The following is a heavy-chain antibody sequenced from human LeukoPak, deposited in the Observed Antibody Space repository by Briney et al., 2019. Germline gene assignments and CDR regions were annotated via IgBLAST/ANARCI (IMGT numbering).Heavy chain of an antibody. CDR3: ARAYDYGDLGWFDP. CDR1: GFTFSSYS. CDR2: ISSSSSYI. D-gene: IGHD4-17*01. Sequence: GGSLRLSCAASGFTFSSYSMNWVRQAPGKGLEWVSSISSSSSYICYADSVKGRFTISRDNAKNSLYLQMNSLRAEDTAVYYCARAYDYGDLGWFDPWGQGTLVTVSS. J-gene: IGHJ5*02. V-gene: IGHV3-21*01.